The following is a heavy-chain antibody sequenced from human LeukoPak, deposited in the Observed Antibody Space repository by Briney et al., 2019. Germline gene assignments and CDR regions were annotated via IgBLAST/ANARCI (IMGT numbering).Heavy chain of an antibody. V-gene: IGHV3-74*01. CDR3: ARGAAYYDILTGYIVMPDY. CDR1: GFTFSSYW. Sequence: GGSLRLSCAASGFTFSSYWMHWVRQAPGKGLVWVSRINSDGSSTSYADSVKGRFTISRDNAKNTLYLQMNSLRAEDTAVYYCARGAAYYDILTGYIVMPDYWGQGTLVTVSS. D-gene: IGHD3-9*01. CDR2: INSDGSST. J-gene: IGHJ4*02.